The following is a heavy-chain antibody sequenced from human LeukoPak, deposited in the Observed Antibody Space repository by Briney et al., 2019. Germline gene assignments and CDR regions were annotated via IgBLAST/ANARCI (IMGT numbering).Heavy chain of an antibody. V-gene: IGHV3-33*01. CDR2: IWYDGSNK. CDR3: ARPGRSFMDV. CDR1: GFTFSSYG. Sequence: PGRSLRLSCAASGFTFSSYGMHWVRQAPGKGLEWVAVIWYDGSNKYYADSVKGRFTISRDNAKNSLSLQMNSLRAEDAAVYYCARPGRSFMDVWGQGTTVTVSS. J-gene: IGHJ6*02.